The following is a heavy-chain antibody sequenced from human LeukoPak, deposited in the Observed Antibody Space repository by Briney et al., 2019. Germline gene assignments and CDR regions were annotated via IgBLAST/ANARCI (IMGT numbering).Heavy chain of an antibody. V-gene: IGHV3-20*04. Sequence: GGSLRLSCAASGFTFDDYGMRWVRHARGKGLEEGSGINWNGGSKVYADSVKGRFTISRDNATNSLYLQMNSLIAEDTALYYCARSGLYYYDSSGLGYWGQGTLVTVSS. CDR3: ARSGLYYYDSSGLGY. J-gene: IGHJ4*02. D-gene: IGHD3-22*01. CDR2: INWNGGSK. CDR1: GFTFDDYG.